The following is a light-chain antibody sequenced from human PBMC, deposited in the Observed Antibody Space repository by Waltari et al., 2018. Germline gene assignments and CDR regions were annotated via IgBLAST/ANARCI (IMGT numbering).Light chain of an antibody. CDR1: QSISTY. Sequence: IQMTQSPSSLSASLGNRVTITCRASQSISTYLNWFQHKPGQAPKLLIYAASSLQSGVPSRFRGSGSGTDFTLTITSLQPEDFATYYCHQTFSHPRPSFGQGTKVDI. J-gene: IGKJ2*01. V-gene: IGKV1-39*01. CDR2: AAS. CDR3: HQTFSHPRPS.